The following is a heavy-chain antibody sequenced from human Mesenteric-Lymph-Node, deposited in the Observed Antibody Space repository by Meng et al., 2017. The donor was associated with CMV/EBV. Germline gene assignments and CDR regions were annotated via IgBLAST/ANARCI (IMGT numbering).Heavy chain of an antibody. Sequence: SETLSLTCTVSGGSISNYYWNWIRQPPGKGLEWIGYIFYSGSTNYNPSLKSRVTISVDTSKNQFSLKLSSVTAADTAVYYCARNPTVTTAVAVDYWGQGTLVTVSS. V-gene: IGHV4-59*01. J-gene: IGHJ4*02. CDR3: ARNPTVTTAVAVDY. D-gene: IGHD4-11*01. CDR1: GGSISNYY. CDR2: IFYSGST.